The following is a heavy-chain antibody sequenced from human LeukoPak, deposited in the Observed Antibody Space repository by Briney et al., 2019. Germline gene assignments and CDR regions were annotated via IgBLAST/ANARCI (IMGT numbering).Heavy chain of an antibody. CDR3: ARDLGLPYPDYYYGMDV. J-gene: IGHJ6*02. CDR2: IYYSGST. V-gene: IGHV4-61*08. CDR1: GGSISSGDYY. Sequence: SQTLSLTCTVSGGSISSGDYYWSWIRQPPGKGLEWIGYIYYSGSTNYNPSLKSRVTISVDTSKNQFSLKLSSVTAADTAVYYCARDLGLPYPDYYYGMDVWGQGTTVTVSS. D-gene: IGHD5-18*01.